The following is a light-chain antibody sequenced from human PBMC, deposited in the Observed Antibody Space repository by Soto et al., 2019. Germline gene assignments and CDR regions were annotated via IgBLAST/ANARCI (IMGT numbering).Light chain of an antibody. CDR3: QQRSKWPLIT. Sequence: EIVLTQSPATLPLSPGERATLSCRASQSVSTYLAWYQQKPGQAPRLLIYDVSTRATGIPARFSGSGSGTDFTLTISSLEPEDFAVYYCQQRSKWPLITFGQGTRLEIK. V-gene: IGKV3-11*01. CDR1: QSVSTY. J-gene: IGKJ5*01. CDR2: DVS.